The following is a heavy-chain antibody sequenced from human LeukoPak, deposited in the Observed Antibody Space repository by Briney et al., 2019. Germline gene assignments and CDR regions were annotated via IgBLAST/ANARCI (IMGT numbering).Heavy chain of an antibody. V-gene: IGHV3-23*01. CDR1: GFTFSSYA. Sequence: GGSLRLSCAASGFTFSSYAMSWVRQAPGKGREWVSAISGSGGSTYYADSVKGRFTISRDNSKNTLYLQMNSLRAGDTAVYYCAKVGHYSSSWYLYYFDYWGQGTLVTVSS. CDR2: ISGSGGST. CDR3: AKVGHYSSSWYLYYFDY. D-gene: IGHD6-13*01. J-gene: IGHJ4*02.